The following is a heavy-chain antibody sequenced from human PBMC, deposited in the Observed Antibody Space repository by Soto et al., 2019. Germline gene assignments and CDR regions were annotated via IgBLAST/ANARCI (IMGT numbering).Heavy chain of an antibody. CDR3: GDNYY. D-gene: IGHD1-1*01. J-gene: IGHJ4*02. V-gene: IGHV3-15*01. Sequence: EVPLVESGGGLVQPGGSLRLSCAASGFTFSNAWMSWARQAPGKGLEWVGHIRSKTDGGTTDYAAPVKGRFTISRDDSKTTLYLQMNSLKTEDTAVYYCGDNYYWGQGTLVTVSS. CDR1: GFTFSNAW. CDR2: IRSKTDGGTT.